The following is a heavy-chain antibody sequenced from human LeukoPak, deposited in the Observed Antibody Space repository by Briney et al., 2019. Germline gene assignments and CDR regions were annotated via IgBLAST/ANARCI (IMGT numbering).Heavy chain of an antibody. J-gene: IGHJ6*02. Sequence: ASVKVSCKASGGTFISYAISWVRQAPGQGLEWMGGIIPIFGTANYAQKFQGRVTITADESTSTAYMELSSLRSEDTAVYYCARGGEDIVVVPEKHYYYYYGMDVWGQGTTVTVSS. D-gene: IGHD2-2*01. CDR1: GGTFISYA. V-gene: IGHV1-69*13. CDR3: ARGGEDIVVVPEKHYYYYYGMDV. CDR2: IIPIFGTA.